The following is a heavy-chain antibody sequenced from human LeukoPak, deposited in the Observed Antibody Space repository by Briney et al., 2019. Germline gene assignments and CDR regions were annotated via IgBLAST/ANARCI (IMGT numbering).Heavy chain of an antibody. CDR2: IKTDGSEK. CDR3: AKEGPTYCSSTSCYGGYFDY. V-gene: IGHV3-7*01. Sequence: GGSLRLSCEGSGFTFSNYWMGWVRQAPGKGLQWVANIKTDGSEKYYVDSVKGRFTISRDNAKNSLYLQMNSLRAEDTAVYYCAKEGPTYCSSTSCYGGYFDYWGQGTLVTVSS. J-gene: IGHJ4*02. D-gene: IGHD2-2*01. CDR1: GFTFSNYW.